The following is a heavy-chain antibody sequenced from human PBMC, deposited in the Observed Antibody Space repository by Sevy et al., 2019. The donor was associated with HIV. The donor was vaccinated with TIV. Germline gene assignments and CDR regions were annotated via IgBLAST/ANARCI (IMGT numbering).Heavy chain of an antibody. CDR2: IKXDGNEK. Sequence: GGSLRLSCVASGFXLSPYWMTWVRQAPGKGLEWXANIKXDGNEKYYVDSVKGRFTVSRDNAKNALYLQMYSLRVEDTAVYFCASNTYHYDXNTXYPVXXGQXTRVTVSS. V-gene: IGHV3-7*01. J-gene: IGHJ4*02. D-gene: IGHD3-22*01. CDR1: GFXLSPYW. CDR3: ASNTYHYDXNTXYPVX.